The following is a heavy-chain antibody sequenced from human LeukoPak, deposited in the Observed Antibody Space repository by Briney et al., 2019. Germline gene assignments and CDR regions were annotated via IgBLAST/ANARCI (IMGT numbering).Heavy chain of an antibody. Sequence: GASVKVSCKASGGTFSGYAISWVRQAPGQGIEWMGGLIPLFGTTNCTRRFQGRITISTDESTTTAYKELSGLTFEDTAVYYCAGGDPFNYYMDVWGRGTTVSV. D-gene: IGHD4-17*01. V-gene: IGHV1-69*05. CDR3: AGGDPFNYYMDV. CDR1: GGTFSGYA. CDR2: LIPLFGTT. J-gene: IGHJ6*03.